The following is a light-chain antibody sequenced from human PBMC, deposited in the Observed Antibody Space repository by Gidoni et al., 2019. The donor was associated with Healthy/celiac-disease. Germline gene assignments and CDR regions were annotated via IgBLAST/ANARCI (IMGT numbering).Light chain of an antibody. V-gene: IGLV3-21*04. Sequence: YVLTQPPSVSVAPGKTARITCGGNNIGSKSVHWYQQKPGQAPVLVIYYDSDRPSGIPERFSGSNSGNTATLTISRVEAGDEADYYCQVWDSSSDHRVFGGGTKLTVL. CDR3: QVWDSSSDHRV. CDR1: NIGSKS. J-gene: IGLJ3*02. CDR2: YDS.